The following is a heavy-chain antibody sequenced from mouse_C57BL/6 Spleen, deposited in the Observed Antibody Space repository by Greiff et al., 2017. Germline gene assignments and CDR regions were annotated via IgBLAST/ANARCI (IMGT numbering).Heavy chain of an antibody. D-gene: IGHD2-3*01. CDR1: GFTFSSYA. CDR3: ARDDDGARFAY. J-gene: IGHJ3*01. Sequence: EVQLVESGGGLVKPGGSLKLSCAASGFTFSSYAMSWVRQTPEKRLEWVATISDGGSYHYYPDNVKGRFPISRDNAKNNLYLQMSHLKSEDTAMYYCARDDDGARFAYWGQGTLVTVSA. CDR2: ISDGGSYH. V-gene: IGHV5-4*01.